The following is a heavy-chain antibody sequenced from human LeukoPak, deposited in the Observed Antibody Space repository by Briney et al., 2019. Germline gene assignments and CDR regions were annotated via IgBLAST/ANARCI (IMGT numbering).Heavy chain of an antibody. CDR1: GFTFSSYW. Sequence: GGSLRLSCAASGFTFSSYWMHWVRQAPGKGLVWVSCINSGGSSTNFADSVKGRFTISRDNTKNTLYLQMNSLRAEDTAVYYCVRGYNYGLDYWGQGALVTVSS. V-gene: IGHV3-74*01. J-gene: IGHJ4*02. D-gene: IGHD5-18*01. CDR3: VRGYNYGLDY. CDR2: INSGGSST.